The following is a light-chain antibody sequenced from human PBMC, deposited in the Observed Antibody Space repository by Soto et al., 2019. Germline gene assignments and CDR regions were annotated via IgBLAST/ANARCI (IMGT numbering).Light chain of an antibody. CDR3: SSYAGNNNYV. J-gene: IGLJ1*01. CDR2: EAS. Sequence: QSALTQSPSASGSPGQSVTISCTGTSSDVGDYNYVSWYQQHPGKAPKLMIYEASKRPSGVPDRFSGSKSGNTASLTVSGLQAEDEADYYCSSYAGNNNYVFGTGTKLTVL. CDR1: SSDVGDYNY. V-gene: IGLV2-8*01.